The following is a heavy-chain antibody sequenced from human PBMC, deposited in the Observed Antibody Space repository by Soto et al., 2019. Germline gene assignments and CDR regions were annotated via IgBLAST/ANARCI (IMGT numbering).Heavy chain of an antibody. CDR3: ARDQGLVGTMIVVVIGYDAFAI. CDR2: ISAYNGNT. Sequence: QVQLVQSGAEVKKPGASVKVSCKASGYTFTSYGISWVRQAPGQGLEWMGWISAYNGNTNYAQKLQGRVTMTTDTSTSTAYMELRSLRSDDTAVYYCARDQGLVGTMIVVVIGYDAFAIWGQGTMVTVSS. D-gene: IGHD3-22*01. CDR1: GYTFTSYG. J-gene: IGHJ3*02. V-gene: IGHV1-18*01.